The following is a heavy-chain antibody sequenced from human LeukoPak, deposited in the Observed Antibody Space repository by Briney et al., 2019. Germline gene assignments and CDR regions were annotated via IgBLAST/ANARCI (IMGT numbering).Heavy chain of an antibody. Sequence: ASVKVSCKASGYTFTGYYMHWVRQAPGQGLEWMGWINPNSGGTNYALKLQGRVTMTTDTSTSTAYMELRSLRSDDTAVYYCARDSFFDLWGRGTLVTVSS. J-gene: IGHJ2*01. CDR2: INPNSGGT. CDR3: ARDSFFDL. CDR1: GYTFTGYY. V-gene: IGHV1-2*02.